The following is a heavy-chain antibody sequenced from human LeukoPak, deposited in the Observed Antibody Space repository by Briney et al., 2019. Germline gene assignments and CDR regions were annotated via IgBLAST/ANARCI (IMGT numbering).Heavy chain of an antibody. V-gene: IGHV4-59*08. CDR3: ARSTMVRGVVAWYFDL. J-gene: IGHJ2*01. CDR1: GGSISSYY. D-gene: IGHD3-10*01. Sequence: SETLSLTCTVSGGSISSYYWSWIRQPPGKGLEWIGYIYYSGSTNYNPSLKSRVTISVDTSKNQLSLKLSSVTAADTAVYYCARSTMVRGVVAWYFDLWGRGTLVTVSS. CDR2: IYYSGST.